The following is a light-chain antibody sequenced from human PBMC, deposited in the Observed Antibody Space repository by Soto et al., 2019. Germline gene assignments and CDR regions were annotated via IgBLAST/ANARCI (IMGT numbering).Light chain of an antibody. J-gene: IGKJ5*01. CDR2: DTY. V-gene: IGKV3-15*01. CDR1: QSVRNK. CDR3: QQYNDWFSIS. Sequence: EIVMTQSPATLTVSPGESATLSCRASQSVRNKLAWYQQKPGQAPRLVIYDTYIRATGIPARFSGSGSGTEFTLTIGSLQSEDFAVYYCQQYNDWFSISFGQGTRLEIK.